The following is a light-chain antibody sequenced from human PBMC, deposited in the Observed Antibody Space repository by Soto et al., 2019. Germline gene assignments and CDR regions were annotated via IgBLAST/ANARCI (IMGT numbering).Light chain of an antibody. J-gene: IGKJ1*01. CDR3: QQYGSSPWT. CDR2: LAS. CDR1: QSVTNSY. V-gene: IGKV3-20*01. Sequence: EIVLTQSPGTLSLSPGERATLSCRASQSVTNSYLAWYQQKAGQAPRLLIYLASNRAAGTPDRFSGSGSGADFTLTINRLEPEDFAVYFCQQYGSSPWTFGQGTKVDIK.